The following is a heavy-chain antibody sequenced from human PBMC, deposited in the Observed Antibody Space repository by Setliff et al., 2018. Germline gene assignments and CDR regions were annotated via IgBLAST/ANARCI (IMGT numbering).Heavy chain of an antibody. V-gene: IGHV1-2*02. D-gene: IGHD3-3*01. J-gene: IGHJ5*02. Sequence: GASVKVSCKASGYIFTNYHIHWVRQAPGQGLEWMGWINPYSDDTHYAQNFQGRITITMDTSISTVYMELSSLRSDDTAVYYCARSNYDFWSGYPNWFDPWGQGSLVTVS. CDR3: ARSNYDFWSGYPNWFDP. CDR1: GYIFTNYH. CDR2: INPYSDDT.